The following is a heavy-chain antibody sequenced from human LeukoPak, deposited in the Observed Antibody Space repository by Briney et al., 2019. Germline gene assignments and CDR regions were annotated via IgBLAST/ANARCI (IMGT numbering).Heavy chain of an antibody. CDR2: IYYSGST. CDR3: ARGTYSSGCDY. J-gene: IGHJ4*02. CDR1: GGSISSYY. D-gene: IGHD6-19*01. V-gene: IGHV4-59*01. Sequence: SETLSLTCTVSGGSISSYYWSWIRQPPGKGLEWIGYIYYSGSTNYNPSLKSRDTISVDTSKNQFSLKLSSVTAADTAVYYCARGTYSSGCDYWGQGTLVTVSS.